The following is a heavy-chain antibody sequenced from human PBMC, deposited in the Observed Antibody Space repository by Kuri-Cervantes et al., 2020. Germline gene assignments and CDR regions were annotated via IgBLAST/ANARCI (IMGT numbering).Heavy chain of an antibody. Sequence: SETLSLTCTVSGGSISSSSYYWGWIRQPPGKGLGWIGSIYYSGSTYYNPSLKSRVTISVDTSKNQFSLKLSSVTAADTAVYYCARGGAIYFWLDVWGKGTTVTVSS. J-gene: IGHJ6*04. V-gene: IGHV4-39*07. D-gene: IGHD2/OR15-2a*01. CDR3: ARGGAIYFWLDV. CDR2: IYYSGST. CDR1: GGSISSSSYY.